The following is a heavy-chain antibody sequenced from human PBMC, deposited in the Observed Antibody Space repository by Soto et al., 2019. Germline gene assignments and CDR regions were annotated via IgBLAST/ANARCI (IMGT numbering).Heavy chain of an antibody. D-gene: IGHD6-13*01. CDR1: GFTFSSYA. V-gene: IGHV3-23*01. CDR3: AKVGYSSSSFGMDV. CDR2: ISGSGGST. Sequence: EVQLLESGGGLVQPGGSLRLSCAASGFTFSSYAMSWVRQAPGKGLEWVSAISGSGGSTYYADSVKGRFTISRDNSKNTLDLQMNSLRAEDTAVYDCAKVGYSSSSFGMDVWGQGTTVTVSS. J-gene: IGHJ6*02.